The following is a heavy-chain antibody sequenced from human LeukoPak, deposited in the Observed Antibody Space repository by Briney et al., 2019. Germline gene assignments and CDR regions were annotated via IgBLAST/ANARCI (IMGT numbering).Heavy chain of an antibody. D-gene: IGHD3-10*01. CDR1: GFTFSDYY. J-gene: IGHJ6*03. Sequence: GGSLRLSCAASGFTFSDYYMSWIRQAPGKGLEWVSYISSSGGTMYYADSVEGRFAISRDNAKKSLSLQMNSLRAEDTAVYYCARDNGGLYQSRDYYYMDVWGKGTTVTVSS. CDR3: ARDNGGLYQSRDYYYMDV. V-gene: IGHV3-11*04. CDR2: ISSSGGTM.